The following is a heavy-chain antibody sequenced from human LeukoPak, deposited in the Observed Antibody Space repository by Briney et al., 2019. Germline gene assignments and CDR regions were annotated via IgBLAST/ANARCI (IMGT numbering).Heavy chain of an antibody. CDR2: ISGSGGST. Sequence: GGSLRLSCAAYGFTFSSYAMSWVRQAPGKGLEWVSAISGSGGSTYYADSVKGRFTISRDNSKNTLYLQMNSLRAEDTAVYYCAKHTAMGVLYMDVWGKGTTVTVSS. CDR1: GFTFSSYA. D-gene: IGHD5-18*01. V-gene: IGHV3-23*01. J-gene: IGHJ6*03. CDR3: AKHTAMGVLYMDV.